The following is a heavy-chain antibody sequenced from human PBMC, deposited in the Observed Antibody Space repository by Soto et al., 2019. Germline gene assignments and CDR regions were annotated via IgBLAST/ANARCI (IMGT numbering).Heavy chain of an antibody. D-gene: IGHD6-13*01. CDR1: GGSFRGYY. J-gene: IGHJ3*01. CDR2: INHSGST. CDR3: ARGVGISLRAEAVDL. V-gene: IGHV4-34*01. Sequence: SATLSLTCAVYGGSFRGYYWSWIRQPPGTGLEWIGEINHSGSTNYNPSLKSRVTISVDTSKNQFSLKLSSVTAADTAGEEGARGVGISLRAEAVDLSGQGKLVT.